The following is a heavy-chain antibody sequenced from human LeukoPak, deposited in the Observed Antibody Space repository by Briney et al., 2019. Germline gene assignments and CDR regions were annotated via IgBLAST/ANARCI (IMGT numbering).Heavy chain of an antibody. CDR1: GYSFTSCW. CDR2: IYPGDSDT. V-gene: IGHV5-51*01. D-gene: IGHD2-15*01. J-gene: IGHJ4*02. Sequence: PGESLKISCKGSGYSFTSCWIGWVRQMPGKGLEWMGIIYPGDSDTRYSPSFQGQVTISADKSISTAYLQWSSLKASDTAMYYCARGYCSGGSCYSGPYDYWGQGTLVTVSS. CDR3: ARGYCSGGSCYSGPYDY.